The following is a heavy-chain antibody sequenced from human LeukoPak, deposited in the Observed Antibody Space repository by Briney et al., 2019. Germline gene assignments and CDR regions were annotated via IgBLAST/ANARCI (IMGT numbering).Heavy chain of an antibody. V-gene: IGHV3-21*01. CDR1: GFTFSAYA. Sequence: PGGSLRLSCEASGFTFSAYAMTWVRQAPGKGLEWVSSISSSSSYIYYADSVKGRFTISRDNAKNSLYLQMNSLRAEDTAVYYCARDPGDASWFGIHVDYWGQGTLVTVSS. D-gene: IGHD3-10*01. CDR3: ARDPGDASWFGIHVDY. J-gene: IGHJ4*02. CDR2: ISSSSSYI.